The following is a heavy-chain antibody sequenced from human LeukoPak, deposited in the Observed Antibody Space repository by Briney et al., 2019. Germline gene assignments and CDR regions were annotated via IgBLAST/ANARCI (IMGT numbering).Heavy chain of an antibody. CDR3: ARIGAAGTRYYFDY. CDR2: IFYSGGT. V-gene: IGHV4-59*01. Sequence: SETLSLTCTVSGGSISSYYWSWIRQPPGKGLEWIGYIFYSGGTNYNSSLKSRVTLSIDTSKNQFSLELTSVTAADTAVYYCARIGAAGTRYYFDYWSQGTLVTVSP. D-gene: IGHD6-13*01. J-gene: IGHJ4*02. CDR1: GGSISSYY.